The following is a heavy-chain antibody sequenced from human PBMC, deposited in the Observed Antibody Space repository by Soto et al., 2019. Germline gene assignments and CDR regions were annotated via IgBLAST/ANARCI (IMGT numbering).Heavy chain of an antibody. CDR1: GASISSYY. CDR2: MHHTQGT. V-gene: IGHV4-59*01. J-gene: IGHJ5*02. Sequence: SETLSLTCSVSGASISSYYWTWIRQPPGGGLEWIGYMHHTQGTNDNPSLRGRVHMSIDTSMNQFSLRLTSVTAADTAVYYCARVPFVGYFDWLEHWGQGTMVTVSS. CDR3: ARVPFVGYFDWLEH. D-gene: IGHD3-9*01.